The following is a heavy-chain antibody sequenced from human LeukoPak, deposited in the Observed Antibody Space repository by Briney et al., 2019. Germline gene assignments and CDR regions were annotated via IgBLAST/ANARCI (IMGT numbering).Heavy chain of an antibody. CDR1: GGSISSYY. V-gene: IGHV4-59*12. CDR2: IYYSGST. J-gene: IGHJ5*02. CDR3: ARDLSSGWYESWFDP. D-gene: IGHD6-19*01. Sequence: SETLSLTCTVSGGSISSYYWSWIRQPPGKGLEWIGYIYYSGSTYYSPSLKSRVTISIDTSKNQFSLKLSTVTAADTAVYYCARDLSSGWYESWFDPWGQGTLVTVSS.